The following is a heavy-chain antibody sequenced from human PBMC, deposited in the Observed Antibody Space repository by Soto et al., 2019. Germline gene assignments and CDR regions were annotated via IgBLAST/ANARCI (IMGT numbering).Heavy chain of an antibody. Sequence: GGSLRLSCAASGFTFSSYGMHWVRQAPGKGLEWVAVISYDGSNKYYADSVKGRFTISRDNSKNTLYLQMNSLRAEDTAVYYCAKVRNPFWSGYSKVDYFDYWGQGTLVTVSS. D-gene: IGHD3-3*01. V-gene: IGHV3-30*18. J-gene: IGHJ4*02. CDR3: AKVRNPFWSGYSKVDYFDY. CDR1: GFTFSSYG. CDR2: ISYDGSNK.